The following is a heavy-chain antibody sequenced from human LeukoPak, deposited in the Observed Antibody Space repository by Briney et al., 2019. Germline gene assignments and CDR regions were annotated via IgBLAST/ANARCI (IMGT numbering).Heavy chain of an antibody. CDR1: GGTFCSYA. V-gene: IGHV1-69*04. CDR3: ARATVGREGYYDY. CDR2: IIPILGIA. D-gene: IGHD1-26*01. Sequence: SVKVSCKASGGTFCSYAISWVRQAPGQGLEWMGRIIPILGIANYAQKFQGRVTMTTDTSTSTAYMELRSLRSDDTAVYYCARATVGREGYYDYWGQGTLVTVSS. J-gene: IGHJ4*02.